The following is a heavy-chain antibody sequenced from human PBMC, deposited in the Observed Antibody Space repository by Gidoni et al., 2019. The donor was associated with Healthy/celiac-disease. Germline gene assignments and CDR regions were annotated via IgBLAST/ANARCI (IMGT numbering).Heavy chain of an antibody. CDR3: ARGGMRATITFSYYYYGMDV. CDR1: GGSISSGDYY. J-gene: IGHJ6*02. Sequence: QVQLQESGPGLVKPSQTLSLTCTVPGGSISSGDYYWSWIRQPPGKGLEWIGYIYYSGSTYYNPSLKSRVTISVDTSKNQFSLKLSSVTAADTAVYYCARGGMRATITFSYYYYGMDVWGQGTTVTVSS. CDR2: IYYSGST. D-gene: IGHD5-12*01. V-gene: IGHV4-30-4*01.